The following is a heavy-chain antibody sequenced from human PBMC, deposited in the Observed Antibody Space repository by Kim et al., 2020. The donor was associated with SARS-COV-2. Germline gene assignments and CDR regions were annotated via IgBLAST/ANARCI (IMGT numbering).Heavy chain of an antibody. J-gene: IGHJ3*02. V-gene: IGHV4-59*01. D-gene: IGHD3-10*01. CDR3: ARAEFDAFDI. Sequence: SETLSLTCTVSGGSISSYYWSWIRQPPGKGLEWIGYIYYSGSTNYNPSLESRVTISVDTSKNQFSLKLSSVTAADTAVYYCARAEFDAFDIWGQGTMVTVSS. CDR1: GGSISSYY. CDR2: IYYSGST.